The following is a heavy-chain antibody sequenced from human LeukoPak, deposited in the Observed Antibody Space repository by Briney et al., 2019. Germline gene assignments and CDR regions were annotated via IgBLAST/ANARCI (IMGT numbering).Heavy chain of an antibody. D-gene: IGHD6-19*01. CDR1: GFTFSTYW. V-gene: IGHV3-7*01. CDR2: IKQDGSEK. CDR3: ARAGLTVARDY. Sequence: GGSLRLSCAASGFTFSTYWMSWVRQAPGKGLEWVANIKQDGSEKYYADSVKGRFSISRDNAKNSLYLQMNSLRADDTAVYYCARAGLTVARDYWGQGTLVTVSS. J-gene: IGHJ4*02.